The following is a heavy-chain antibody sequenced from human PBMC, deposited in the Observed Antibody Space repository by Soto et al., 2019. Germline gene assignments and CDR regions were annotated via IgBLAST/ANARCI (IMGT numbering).Heavy chain of an antibody. CDR1: GGSISSSSYY. V-gene: IGHV4-39*01. CDR3: ARGDSGSYPHYHSNGTDV. CDR2: IYYSGST. D-gene: IGHD1-26*01. Sequence: SETLSLTCTVSGGSISSSSYYWGWIRQPPGKGLEWIGSIYYSGSTYYNPSLKSRVTISVDTSKNQFSLKLSSVTAADTAVYYCARGDSGSYPHYHSNGTDVWGQGTTVTGSS. J-gene: IGHJ6*02.